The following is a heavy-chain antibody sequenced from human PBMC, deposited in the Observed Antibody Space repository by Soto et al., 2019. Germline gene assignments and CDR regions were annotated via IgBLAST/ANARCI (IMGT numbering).Heavy chain of an antibody. J-gene: IGHJ4*02. CDR2: ISSSASYR. V-gene: IGHV3-11*06. D-gene: IGHD1-26*01. CDR3: VKDGGDSGSSIAVN. CDR1: GFSFGDYY. Sequence: QVQLVESGGRLVKPGGSLRLSCAASGFSFGDYYMSWIRQAPGKGPEWISFISSSASYRDYADSVRGRFTISRDNVNNSLYLQMNSLTVEDTAVYYCVKDGGDSGSSIAVNWGRGTLVTVSS.